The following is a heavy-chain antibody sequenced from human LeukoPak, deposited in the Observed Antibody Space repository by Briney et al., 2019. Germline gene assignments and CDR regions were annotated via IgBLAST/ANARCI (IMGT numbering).Heavy chain of an antibody. J-gene: IGHJ4*02. CDR3: ARDLDYYYGSGSYSAFDY. CDR2: ISPNSGGT. D-gene: IGHD3-10*01. CDR1: GYTFTGYY. Sequence: GASVKVSCKASGYTFTGYYMHWVRQAPGQGLEWMGWISPNSGGTNYAQKFQGRVTMTRDTSISTAYMELSRLRSDDTAVYYCARDLDYYYGSGSYSAFDYWGQGTLVTVSS. V-gene: IGHV1-2*02.